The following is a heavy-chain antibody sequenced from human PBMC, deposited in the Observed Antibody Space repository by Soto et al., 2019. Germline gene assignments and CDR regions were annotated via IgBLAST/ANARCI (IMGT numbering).Heavy chain of an antibody. D-gene: IGHD3-22*01. J-gene: IGHJ6*02. Sequence: ASVKVSCKASGYTFANYAMHWGRLAPGQRREWMVWINVGNGNIKYSQKFKGRGTITRDTSAPTAYMELICLRSEDTAVDYCARSEQYYYDSSGYYYPSGYYYYGMDVWGQRTTVTVSS. CDR2: INVGNGNI. V-gene: IGHV1-3*01. CDR1: GYTFANYA. CDR3: ARSEQYYYDSSGYYYPSGYYYYGMDV.